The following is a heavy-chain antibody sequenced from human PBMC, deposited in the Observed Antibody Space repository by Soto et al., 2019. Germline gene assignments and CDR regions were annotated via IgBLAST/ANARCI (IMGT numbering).Heavy chain of an antibody. CDR3: ASDLSGRADV. CDR2: MNEDGGTT. D-gene: IGHD3-10*01. J-gene: IGHJ6*02. V-gene: IGHV3-74*01. CDR1: GFTFSSYW. Sequence: GPLLVSCAASGFTFSSYWMHWVRQAPGKGLVWVSRMNEDGGTTDYADSVKGRFTISRDNAKNTLYLQMNSLRVEDTDVYYCASDLSGRADVWGQGTKVNVSS.